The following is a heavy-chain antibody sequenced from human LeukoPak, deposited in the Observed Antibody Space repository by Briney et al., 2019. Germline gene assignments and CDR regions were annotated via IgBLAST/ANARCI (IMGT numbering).Heavy chain of an antibody. CDR2: ISGSGGST. V-gene: IGHV3-23*01. CDR3: AVAAAGTAEVYYYYYYMDV. CDR1: GFTFSSYA. J-gene: IGHJ6*03. Sequence: GGSLRLSCAASGFTFSSYAMSWVRQAPGKGLEWVSAISGSGGSTYYADSVKGRFTISRDNSKNTLYLQMNSLSAEDTAVYYCAVAAAGTAEVYYYYYYMDVWGKGTTVTVSS. D-gene: IGHD6-13*01.